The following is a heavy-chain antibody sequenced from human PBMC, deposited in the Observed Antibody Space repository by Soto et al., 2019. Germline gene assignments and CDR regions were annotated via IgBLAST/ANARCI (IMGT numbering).Heavy chain of an antibody. CDR2: ISYDGSNK. D-gene: IGHD6-13*01. CDR3: AGEGQLFNNWFDP. CDR1: GCTFSSYA. J-gene: IGHJ5*02. Sequence: QVQLVESGGGVVQPGRSLRLSCAASGCTFSSYAMHWVRQAPGKGLEWVAVISYDGSNKYYADSVKGRFTISRDNSKNTLYLQMNSLRAEDTAVYYCAGEGQLFNNWFDPWGQGTLVTVSS. V-gene: IGHV3-30-3*01.